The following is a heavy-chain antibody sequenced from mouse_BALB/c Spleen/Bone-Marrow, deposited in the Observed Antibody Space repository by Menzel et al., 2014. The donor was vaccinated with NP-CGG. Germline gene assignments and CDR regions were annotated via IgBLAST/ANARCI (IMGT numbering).Heavy chain of an antibody. CDR1: GFTFSNYG. CDR2: ISSGGSYT. CDR3: SRRGSTMITTGYAMDY. V-gene: IGHV5-6*02. D-gene: IGHD2-4*01. J-gene: IGHJ4*01. Sequence: EVKVEESGGDLVKPGGSLKLSCAASGFTFSNYGMSWVRQTPDKRLEWVATISSGGSYTYYPDSMKGRFTISRDNAKNTLYLQMSSLKSEDTAMYYCSRRGSTMITTGYAMDYWGQGTSVTVSS.